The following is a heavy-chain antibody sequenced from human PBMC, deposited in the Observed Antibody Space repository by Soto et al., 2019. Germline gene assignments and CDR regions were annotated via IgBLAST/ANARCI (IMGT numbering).Heavy chain of an antibody. CDR1: GYTFRDFY. D-gene: IGHD4-17*01. CDR3: ARDPGHDYGEYYYDL. Sequence: QVQLVQSGAEVKKPGASLTVSCEASGYTFRDFYIHWVRQAPAQGLEWMGWINPDSGGTLYAQTFQGRVTMNRDTSTGTAYLTLSSLRSGDTALYYCARDPGHDYGEYYYDLGGQGTLVTVSS. V-gene: IGHV1-2*02. J-gene: IGHJ4*02. CDR2: INPDSGGT.